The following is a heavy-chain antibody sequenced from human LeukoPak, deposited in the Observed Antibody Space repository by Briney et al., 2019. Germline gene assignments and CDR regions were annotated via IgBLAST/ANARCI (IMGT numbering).Heavy chain of an antibody. D-gene: IGHD6-19*01. Sequence: GGSLRLSCAASGFTVSSNYMSWVRQAPGKGLEWVSVIYSGGSTYYADSVKGRFTISRDNAENSLYLQMNSLRVEDTAIYYCARSLRVAVAASYWGQGTLVTVSS. J-gene: IGHJ4*02. CDR3: ARSLRVAVAASY. CDR2: IYSGGST. V-gene: IGHV3-53*01. CDR1: GFTVSSNY.